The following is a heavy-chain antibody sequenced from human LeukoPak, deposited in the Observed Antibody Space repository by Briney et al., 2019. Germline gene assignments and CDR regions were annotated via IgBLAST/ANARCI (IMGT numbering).Heavy chain of an antibody. CDR3: TRALRAGAASPYLDY. D-gene: IGHD4-17*01. Sequence: PGGSLRLSCAASGLTFSSYSTIWVRQAPGKGLECVSYISSSGGTIYYADSVKGRFTISRDNAKNSVYLQMNSLRDEDTAVYYCTRALRAGAASPYLDYWGQGTLVTVSP. CDR2: ISSSGGTI. J-gene: IGHJ4*02. V-gene: IGHV3-48*02. CDR1: GLTFSSYS.